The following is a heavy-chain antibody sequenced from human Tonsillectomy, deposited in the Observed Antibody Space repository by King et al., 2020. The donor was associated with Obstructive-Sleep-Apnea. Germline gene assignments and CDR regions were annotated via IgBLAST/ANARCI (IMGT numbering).Heavy chain of an antibody. D-gene: IGHD3-3*01. Sequence: VQLVESGGGWAQPGGSLRLSCVPSGFTFTSYWMNWVRQAPGKGLEWVATIKRDGSDKYYVDSVRGRFTISRDDPKNSLYLQMDSLSVEDTAVYYCARIIQTRPGFYSDHWGQGVLVTVSP. J-gene: IGHJ4*02. CDR2: IKRDGSDK. CDR3: ARIIQTRPGFYSDH. V-gene: IGHV3-7*03. CDR1: GFTFTSYW.